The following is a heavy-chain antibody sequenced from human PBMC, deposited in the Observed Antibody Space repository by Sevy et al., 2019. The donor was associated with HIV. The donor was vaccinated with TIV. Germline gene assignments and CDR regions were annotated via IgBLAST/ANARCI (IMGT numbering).Heavy chain of an antibody. CDR1: GGTFSSYA. D-gene: IGHD5-12*01. Sequence: ASVKVSCKASGGTFSSYAISWVRQAPGQGLEWMGGIIPIFGTANYAQKFQGRVTITADESTGTAYMELSSLRSEDTTVYYCARDIVATNYYYGMDVWGQGTTVTVSS. J-gene: IGHJ6*02. CDR2: IIPIFGTA. CDR3: ARDIVATNYYYGMDV. V-gene: IGHV1-69*13.